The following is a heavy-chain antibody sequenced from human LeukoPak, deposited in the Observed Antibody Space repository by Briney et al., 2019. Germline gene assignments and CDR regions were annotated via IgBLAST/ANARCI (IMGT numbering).Heavy chain of an antibody. J-gene: IGHJ1*01. V-gene: IGHV3-7*01. CDR2: IKQDGSEK. D-gene: IGHD2-2*02. CDR3: AREVYCSSTSCYTGYFQH. CDR1: GFTFSSYW. Sequence: GGSLRLSCAASGFTFSSYWMSWVRQAPGKGLEWVANIKQDGSEKYYVDFVKGRFTISRDNAKNSLYLQMNSLRAEDTAVYYCAREVYCSSTSCYTGYFQHWGQGTLVTVSS.